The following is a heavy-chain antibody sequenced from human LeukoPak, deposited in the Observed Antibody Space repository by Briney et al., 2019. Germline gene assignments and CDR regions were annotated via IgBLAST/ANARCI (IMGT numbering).Heavy chain of an antibody. D-gene: IGHD2-15*01. CDR3: ARGRLPAENKYCSGGSCYFYGMDV. Sequence: SETLSPTCTVSGGSISSYYWSWIRQPPGKGLEWIGYIYYSGSTNYNPSLKSRVTISVDTSKNQFSLKLSSVTAADTAVYYCARGRLPAENKYCSGGSCYFYGMDVWGQGTTVTVSS. J-gene: IGHJ6*02. V-gene: IGHV4-59*01. CDR2: IYYSGST. CDR1: GGSISSYY.